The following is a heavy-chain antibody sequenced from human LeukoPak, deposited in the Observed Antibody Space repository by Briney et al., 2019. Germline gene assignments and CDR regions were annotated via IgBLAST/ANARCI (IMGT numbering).Heavy chain of an antibody. V-gene: IGHV4-38-2*02. CDR1: GSSISSGYH. Sequence: SETLSLTCSVSGSSISSGYHWGWIRQPPGKGLEWIGSIYHSGSTYYNPSLKSRVTISVDMSKNQFSLKLSSVTAADTAVYYCARDTYSSGWYVDYWGQGTLVTVSS. J-gene: IGHJ4*02. CDR3: ARDTYSSGWYVDY. D-gene: IGHD6-19*01. CDR2: IYHSGST.